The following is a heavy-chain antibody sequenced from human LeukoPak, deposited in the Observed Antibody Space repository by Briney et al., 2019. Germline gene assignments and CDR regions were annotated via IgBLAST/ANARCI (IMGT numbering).Heavy chain of an antibody. CDR3: AKAHYYGSGSSYFDY. V-gene: IGHV3-30*02. J-gene: IGHJ4*02. CDR2: IWNAGTNT. D-gene: IGHD3-10*01. CDR1: GFSFSTYG. Sequence: PGGSLRLSCAASGFSFSTYGMHWVRQAPGKGLEWVALIWNAGTNTYYADSVKGRFTISRDNSKNTLYLQMNSLRAEDTAVYYCAKAHYYGSGSSYFDYWGQGTLVTVSS.